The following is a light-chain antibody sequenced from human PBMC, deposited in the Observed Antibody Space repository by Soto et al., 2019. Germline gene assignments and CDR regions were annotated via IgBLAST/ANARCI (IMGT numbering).Light chain of an antibody. V-gene: IGLV2-14*01. Sequence: QSAMTEPACVSGSTGQSITISCSGTISDFVVYNYVSWYQQHPGKAPKLMLYGVSKRPSGVSNRFSGSKSGNTASLTISGLQAEDEADYYCSSHTTSSALQVFGTGTKVTVL. CDR1: ISDFVVYNY. CDR3: SSHTTSSALQV. CDR2: GVS. J-gene: IGLJ1*01.